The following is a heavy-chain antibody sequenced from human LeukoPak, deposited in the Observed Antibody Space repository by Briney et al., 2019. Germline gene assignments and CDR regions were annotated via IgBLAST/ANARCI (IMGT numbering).Heavy chain of an antibody. D-gene: IGHD3-10*01. CDR3: ARDVSMYYYGSGSYY. J-gene: IGHJ4*02. Sequence: ASVKVSCKASGYTFTSYGISWVRQAPGQGLEWMGWISAYNSNTNYAQKLQGRVTMTTDASTSTAYMELRSLRSDDTAVYYCARDVSMYYYGSGSYYWGQGTLVTVSS. CDR2: ISAYNSNT. CDR1: GYTFTSYG. V-gene: IGHV1-18*01.